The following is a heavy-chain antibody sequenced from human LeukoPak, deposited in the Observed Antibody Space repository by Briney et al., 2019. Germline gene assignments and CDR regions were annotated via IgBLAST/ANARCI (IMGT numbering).Heavy chain of an antibody. D-gene: IGHD6-19*01. CDR1: GFTFSSYE. J-gene: IGHJ4*02. CDR3: ARIYSSGSRYYFDY. Sequence: PGGSLRLSCAASGFTFSSYEMNWVRQAPGKGLEWVSYISSSGSTRYYADSVKGRFTISRDNAKNSLYLQMNSLRAEDTALYYCARIYSSGSRYYFDYWGQGTLVTVSS. CDR2: ISSSGSTR. V-gene: IGHV3-48*03.